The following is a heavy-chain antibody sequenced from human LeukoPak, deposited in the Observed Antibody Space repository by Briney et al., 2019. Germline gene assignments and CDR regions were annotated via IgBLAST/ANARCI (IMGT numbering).Heavy chain of an antibody. CDR3: ARQTYYYDSSGYYYGYFDL. J-gene: IGHJ2*01. CDR1: GGSISSGGYY. D-gene: IGHD3-22*01. V-gene: IGHV4-30-4*08. CDR2: IYYSGST. Sequence: SETLSLTCTVSGGSISSGGYYWSWIRQRPGKGLEWIGYIYYSGSTYYNPSLKSRVTISVDTSKNQFSLKLSSVTAADTAVYYCARQTYYYDSSGYYYGYFDLWGRGTLVTVSS.